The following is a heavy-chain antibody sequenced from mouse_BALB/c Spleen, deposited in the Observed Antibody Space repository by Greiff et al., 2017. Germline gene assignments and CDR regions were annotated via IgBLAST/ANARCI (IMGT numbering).Heavy chain of an antibody. D-gene: IGHD2-14*01. CDR2: IWAGGST. CDR1: GFSLTSYG. J-gene: IGHJ3*01. V-gene: IGHV2-9*02. CDR3: ARDRDYRYAWFAY. Sequence: VMLVESGPGLVAPSQSLSITCTVSGFSLTSYGVHWVRQPPGKGLEWLGVIWAGGSTNYNSALMSRLSISKDNSKSQVFLKMNSLQTDDTAMYYCARDRDYRYAWFAYWGQGTLVTVSA.